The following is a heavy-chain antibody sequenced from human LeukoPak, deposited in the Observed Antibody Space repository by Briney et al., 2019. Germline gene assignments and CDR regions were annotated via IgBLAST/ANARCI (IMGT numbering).Heavy chain of an antibody. CDR1: GFTFSDYY. V-gene: IGHV3-11*05. CDR3: TREDNWYFDL. CDR2: INTGSTYT. J-gene: IGHJ2*01. Sequence: GGSLRLSCAASGFTFSDYYMTWIRQAPGTGLEWLSYINTGSTYTNYANSVKGRFTISRDNAKNSLYLQLNSLRAEDTAVYYCTREDNWYFDLWGRGTLVTVSS.